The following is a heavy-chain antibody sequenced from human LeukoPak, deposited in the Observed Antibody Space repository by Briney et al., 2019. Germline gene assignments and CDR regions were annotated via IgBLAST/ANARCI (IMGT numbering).Heavy chain of an antibody. V-gene: IGHV4-59*01. CDR2: IYYSGST. CDR1: GGSFSSYY. J-gene: IGHJ4*02. Sequence: SETLSLTCAAYGGSFSSYYWSWIRQPPGKGLEWIGYIYYSGSTNYNPSLKSRVTISVDTSKNQFSLKLSSVTAADTAVYYCARDITMVRGVVLWGQGTLVTVSS. D-gene: IGHD3-10*01. CDR3: ARDITMVRGVVL.